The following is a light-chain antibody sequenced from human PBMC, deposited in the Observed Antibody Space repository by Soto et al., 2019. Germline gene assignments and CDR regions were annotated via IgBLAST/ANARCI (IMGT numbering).Light chain of an antibody. V-gene: IGKV3-11*01. CDR3: HQRQSWPRT. Sequence: EIVFTQSPATLSSFPGDGVTLSCRASQYINTRLAWYQHRPGQAPRLLIYQTSIRAAGIPARFSASGSGTDFTLTISDVQPEDFALYYCHQRQSWPRTFGQGTKVDIK. CDR2: QTS. J-gene: IGKJ1*01. CDR1: QYINTR.